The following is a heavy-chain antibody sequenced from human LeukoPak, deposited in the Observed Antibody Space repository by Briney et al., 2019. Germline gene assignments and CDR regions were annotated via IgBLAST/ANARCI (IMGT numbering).Heavy chain of an antibody. J-gene: IGHJ5*02. CDR1: GGSFSGYY. CDR3: ARHPPHYDILTGYYRSTWFDP. CDR2: INHSGST. D-gene: IGHD3-9*01. Sequence: SETLSLTCAVYGGSFSGYYWSWIRQPPGKGLEWIGEINHSGSTNYNPSLTSRVTISVDTSKTQFSLKLSSVTAADTAVYYCARHPPHYDILTGYYRSTWFDPWGRGTLVTVSS. V-gene: IGHV4-34*01.